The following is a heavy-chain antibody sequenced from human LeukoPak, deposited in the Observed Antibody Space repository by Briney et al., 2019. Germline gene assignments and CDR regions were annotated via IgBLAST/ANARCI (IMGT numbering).Heavy chain of an antibody. J-gene: IGHJ4*02. CDR3: ARIEGDNSHDY. CDR2: IYDSGGT. Sequence: PAETLSLTCTVSGGSLSSYYWSWVRQPPGKGLEWIWYIYDSGGTTYNPSLKSRVPISVDTTKNHFSLMMTSVTAADTAVDYCARIEGDNSHDYGGQGTLVTVSS. V-gene: IGHV4-59*08. CDR1: GGSLSSYY. D-gene: IGHD3-16*01.